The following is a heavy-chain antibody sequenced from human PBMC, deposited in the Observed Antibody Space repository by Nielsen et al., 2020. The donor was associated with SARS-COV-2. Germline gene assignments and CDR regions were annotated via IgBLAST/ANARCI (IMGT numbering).Heavy chain of an antibody. J-gene: IGHJ6*02. CDR3: ARDRFGIAARPGGYDMDV. D-gene: IGHD6-6*01. CDR1: GFTFSSYS. Sequence: GGSLRLSCAASGFTFSSYSMNWVRQAPGKGLEWVSSISSSSSYIYYADSVKGRFTISRDNAKNSLYLQMNSLRAEDTAVYYCARDRFGIAARPGGYDMDVWGQGTTVTVSS. CDR2: ISSSSSYI. V-gene: IGHV3-21*01.